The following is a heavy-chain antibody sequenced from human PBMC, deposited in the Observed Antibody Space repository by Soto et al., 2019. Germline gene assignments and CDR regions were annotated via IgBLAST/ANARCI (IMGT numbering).Heavy chain of an antibody. J-gene: IGHJ3*01. D-gene: IGHD1-1*01. CDR3: ATWHEREHAFDV. V-gene: IGHV3-23*01. CDR2: ISGSAGT. Sequence: EVQLLESGGGLIQPGGSLRLSCTASGFTFRTYAMTWFRQAPGKGLEWVSAISGSAGTFYATSVKGRFTISRDSSKTTVYLQMNDLRPDDTAVYYCATWHEREHAFDVWGQGTTVTISS. CDR1: GFTFRTYA.